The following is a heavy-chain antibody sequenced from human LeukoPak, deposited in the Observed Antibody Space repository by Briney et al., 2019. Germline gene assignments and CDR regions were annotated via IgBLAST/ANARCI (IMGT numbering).Heavy chain of an antibody. D-gene: IGHD3-10*02. Sequence: GGSLRLSCAASRFTFSDYYMNWIRQAPGKGLEWLSYISNSGSIKYYADSLKGRFTISRDNAKNSLYLQMNSLRDEDTAVYYCAELGITMIGGVWGKGTTVTVSS. V-gene: IGHV3-11*04. CDR1: RFTFSDYY. J-gene: IGHJ6*04. CDR2: ISNSGSIK. CDR3: AELGITMIGGV.